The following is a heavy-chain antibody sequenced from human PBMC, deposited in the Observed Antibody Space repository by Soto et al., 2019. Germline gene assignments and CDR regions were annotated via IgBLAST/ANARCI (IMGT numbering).Heavy chain of an antibody. CDR1: GGTFSTYG. D-gene: IGHD3-10*01. CDR3: AREARSPIFLLVAMDV. V-gene: IGHV1-69*01. J-gene: IGHJ6*02. Sequence: QVTLVQSGAEVKKPGSSVKVSCKASGGTFSTYGITWVRQAPGQGLEWMGEIIPFVGTTNYAQKFQGRVPISADEATSTAYMELSSLRSEATAVYYCAREARSPIFLLVAMDVWGQGTAVTVSS. CDR2: IIPFVGTT.